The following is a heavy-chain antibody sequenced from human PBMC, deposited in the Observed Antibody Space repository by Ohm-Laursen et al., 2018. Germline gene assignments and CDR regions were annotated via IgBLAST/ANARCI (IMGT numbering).Heavy chain of an antibody. CDR3: ARTYYYGSGRDY. CDR1: GGSISSSSYY. J-gene: IGHJ4*02. Sequence: SDTLSLTCTVSGGSISSSSYYWGWIRQPPGKGLEWIGSIYYSGSTYYNPSLKSRVPISVDTSKNQFSLKLSSVTAADTAVYYCARTYYYGSGRDYWGQGTLVTVSS. D-gene: IGHD3-10*01. V-gene: IGHV4-39*01. CDR2: IYYSGST.